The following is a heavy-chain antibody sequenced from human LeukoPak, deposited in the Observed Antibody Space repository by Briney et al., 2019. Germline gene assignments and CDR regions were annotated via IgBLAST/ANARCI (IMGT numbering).Heavy chain of an antibody. CDR2: IYSGGST. J-gene: IGHJ3*02. Sequence: GGSLRLSCAASGFTVSSNHMSWVRQAPGKGLEWVSVIYSGGSTYYADSVKGRFTISRDNSKNTLYLQMNSLRAEDTAVYYCARWSYYSTGDAFDIWGQGTMVTVSS. V-gene: IGHV3-66*01. D-gene: IGHD1-26*01. CDR3: ARWSYYSTGDAFDI. CDR1: GFTVSSNH.